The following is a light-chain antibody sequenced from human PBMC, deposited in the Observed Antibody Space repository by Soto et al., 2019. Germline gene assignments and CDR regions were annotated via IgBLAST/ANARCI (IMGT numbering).Light chain of an antibody. CDR2: EVT. V-gene: IGLV2-8*01. CDR1: SSDVGTYNY. Sequence: QSALTQPPSASGSPGQSVTISCTGTSSDVGTYNYVSWYQQHPGKAPKLMIYEVTKRPSGVPDRFSGSRSGITASLTVSGFQAEDEADYYCSSYAGSNNFVVFGGGTKLTVL. J-gene: IGLJ2*01. CDR3: SSYAGSNNFVV.